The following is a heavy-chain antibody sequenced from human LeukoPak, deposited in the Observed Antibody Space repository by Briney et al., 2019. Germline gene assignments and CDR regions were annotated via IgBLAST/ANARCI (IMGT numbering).Heavy chain of an antibody. D-gene: IGHD2-8*01. V-gene: IGHV4-34*01. CDR1: GGSFSGSY. Sequence: SETLSLTCAVYGGSFSGSYWSWIRQPPGKGLEWIGEINHSGSTNYNPSLKSRVTISVDTSKNQFSLKLSSVTAADTAVYYCARRRGYCTNGVCLRQGNWFDPWGQGTLVTVSS. J-gene: IGHJ5*02. CDR2: INHSGST. CDR3: ARRRGYCTNGVCLRQGNWFDP.